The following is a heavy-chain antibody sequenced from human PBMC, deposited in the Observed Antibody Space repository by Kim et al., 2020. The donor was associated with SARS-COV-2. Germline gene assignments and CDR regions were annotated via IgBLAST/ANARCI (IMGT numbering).Heavy chain of an antibody. CDR3: ARLLGKYGSGSYGDY. Sequence: PSLKSRVTISVDTSKNQFSLKLSSVTAADTAVYYCARLLGKYGSGSYGDYWGQGTLVTVSS. D-gene: IGHD3-10*01. V-gene: IGHV4-39*01. J-gene: IGHJ4*02.